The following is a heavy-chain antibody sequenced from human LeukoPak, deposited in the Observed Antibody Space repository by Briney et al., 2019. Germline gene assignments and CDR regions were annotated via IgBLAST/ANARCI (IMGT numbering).Heavy chain of an antibody. CDR3: ARVMRPRAWYFDL. Sequence: GASVKVSCKASGYTFTSYAMNWVRQAPGQGLEWMGWINTNTGNPTYAQGFTGRFVFSLDTSVSTTYLQISSLKAEDTAVYYCARVMRPRAWYFDLWSRGTLVTVSS. CDR1: GYTFTSYA. V-gene: IGHV7-4-1*02. CDR2: INTNTGNP. J-gene: IGHJ2*01.